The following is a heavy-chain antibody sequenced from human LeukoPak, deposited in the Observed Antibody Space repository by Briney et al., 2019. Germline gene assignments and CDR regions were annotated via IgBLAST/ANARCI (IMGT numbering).Heavy chain of an antibody. V-gene: IGHV3-23*01. Sequence: GGSLRLSCAASRFTFSSYAMSWVRQAPGKGLEWVSAISGSGGSTYYTDSVKGRFTISRDNSKNTLYLQMNSLRAEGTAVYYCAKVMRRILDYWGQGTLVTVSS. CDR3: AKVMRRILDY. CDR2: ISGSGGST. J-gene: IGHJ4*02. D-gene: IGHD3-16*01. CDR1: RFTFSSYA.